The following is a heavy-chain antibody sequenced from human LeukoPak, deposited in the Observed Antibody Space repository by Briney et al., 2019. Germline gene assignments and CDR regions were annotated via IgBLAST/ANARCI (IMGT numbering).Heavy chain of an antibody. Sequence: PSETLSLTCTVSGGSISSSSYYWGWIRQPPGKGLEWIGSIYYSGSTYYNPSLKSRVTISVDTSKNQFSLKLSSVTAADTAVYYCAPGGRDGPKSWFDPWGQGTLVTVSS. CDR3: APGGRDGPKSWFDP. J-gene: IGHJ5*02. CDR1: GGSISSSSYY. CDR2: IYYSGST. D-gene: IGHD5-24*01. V-gene: IGHV4-39*01.